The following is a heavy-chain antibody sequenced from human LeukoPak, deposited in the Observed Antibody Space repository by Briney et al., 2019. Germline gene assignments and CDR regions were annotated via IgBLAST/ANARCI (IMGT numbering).Heavy chain of an antibody. V-gene: IGHV5-51*01. CDR1: GYSFTSYW. Sequence: GESLKISCKGSGYSFTSYWIGWVRQMPGKGLEWMGIIYPGDSDTRYSPSFQGQVTISADKSISTAYLQWSSLKASDTAMYYCARGGAEQQLVSPFDYWGQGTLVTVSS. D-gene: IGHD6-13*01. J-gene: IGHJ4*02. CDR3: ARGGAEQQLVSPFDY. CDR2: IYPGDSDT.